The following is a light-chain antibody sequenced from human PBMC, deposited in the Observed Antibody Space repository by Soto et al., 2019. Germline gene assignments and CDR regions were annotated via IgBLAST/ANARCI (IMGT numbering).Light chain of an antibody. CDR3: QQYGGSPIT. V-gene: IGKV3-20*01. Sequence: EIVLTQSPDTLSLSPGGRATLSCRASQSVTTRLAWYQQKPGQPPRLLISGASVRASGVPVRISGSGSGTDSTLTISRLEPEDFALYYCQQYGGSPITFGLGTRLEVK. CDR1: QSVTTR. J-gene: IGKJ5*01. CDR2: GAS.